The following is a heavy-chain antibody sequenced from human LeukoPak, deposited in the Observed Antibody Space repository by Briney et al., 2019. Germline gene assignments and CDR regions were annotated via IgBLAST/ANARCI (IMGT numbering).Heavy chain of an antibody. J-gene: IGHJ4*02. CDR2: INPNSGGT. CDR3: ARDPITGTTYFDY. D-gene: IGHD1-20*01. CDR1: VYTFTGYY. Sequence: VASVKVSCKASVYTFTGYYMHWVRQAPGQGLEWMGWINPNSGGTNYAQKFQGRVTMTRDTSISTAYMELSRLRSDDTAVYYCARDPITGTTYFDYWGQGTLVTVSS. V-gene: IGHV1-2*02.